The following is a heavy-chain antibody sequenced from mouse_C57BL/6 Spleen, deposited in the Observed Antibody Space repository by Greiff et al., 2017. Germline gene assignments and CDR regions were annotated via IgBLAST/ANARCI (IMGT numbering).Heavy chain of an antibody. V-gene: IGHV1-50*01. D-gene: IGHD1-1*01. J-gene: IGHJ4*01. Sequence: QVQLQQPGAELVKPGASVKLSCKASGYTFTSYWMQWVKQRPGQGLEWIGEIDPSDSYTNYNQKFKGKATLTVDTSSSTAYMHLSSLTSEDSAVYYCARRSRYYGSSDDAMEYWGQGTSVTVAS. CDR2: IDPSDSYT. CDR3: ARRSRYYGSSDDAMEY. CDR1: GYTFTSYW.